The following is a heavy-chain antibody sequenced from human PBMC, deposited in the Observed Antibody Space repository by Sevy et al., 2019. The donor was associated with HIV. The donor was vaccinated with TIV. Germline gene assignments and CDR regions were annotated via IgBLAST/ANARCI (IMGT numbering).Heavy chain of an antibody. J-gene: IGHJ4*02. CDR2: IYYSGST. Sequence: SETLSLTCTVSGCSISSSSYYWGWIRQPPGKGLEWMGRIYYSGSTYYKPYLKSRVTISVDTSKNQFSLKLSSVTAADTAVYYCARLKSGNYLDFWGQGTLVTVSA. V-gene: IGHV4-39*01. CDR3: ARLKSGNYLDF. CDR1: GCSISSSSYY. D-gene: IGHD1-1*01.